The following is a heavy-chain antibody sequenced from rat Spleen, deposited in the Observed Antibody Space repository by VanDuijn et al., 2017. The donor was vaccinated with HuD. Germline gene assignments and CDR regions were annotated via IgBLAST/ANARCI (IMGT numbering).Heavy chain of an antibody. CDR3: ARRHDGYTDDVDY. Sequence: EVQLVEYDGGLVQPGRSLKLSCAASGFTFSDYYMAWVRQAPTKGLEWVTTISSDGGRNFYRDSVKGRFTSARDKTKNTLYLQRDNRRAEDTATYYWARRHDGYTDDVDYGGQGGMVTGSS. CDR1: GFTFSDYY. CDR2: ISSDGGRN. D-gene: IGHD1-4*01. J-gene: IGHJ2*01. V-gene: IGHV5-29*01.